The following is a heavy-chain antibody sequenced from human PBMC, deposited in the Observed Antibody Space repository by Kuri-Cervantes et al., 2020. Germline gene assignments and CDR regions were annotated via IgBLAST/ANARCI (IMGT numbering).Heavy chain of an antibody. Sequence: ASVKVSCKAAGYTFTGYYMHWGRQAPGQGLEWMGWINPNSGGTNCAQKFQGRVTMTRDTSISTAYMELSRLRSDDSAVYYCARKVGKPYYYYGLDVWGQGTTVTVSS. CDR1: GYTFTGYY. J-gene: IGHJ6*02. V-gene: IGHV1-2*02. CDR3: ARKVGKPYYYYGLDV. CDR2: INPNSGGT. D-gene: IGHD1-26*01.